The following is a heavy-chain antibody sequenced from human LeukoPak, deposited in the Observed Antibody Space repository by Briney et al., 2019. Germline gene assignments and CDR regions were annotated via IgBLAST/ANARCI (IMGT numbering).Heavy chain of an antibody. V-gene: IGHV5-51*01. CDR2: IYPGDSDT. D-gene: IGHD4-23*01. J-gene: IGHJ5*02. CDR1: GYSFTSYW. Sequence: GESLRISCKGSGYSFTSYWINWVRQMPGKGLEWMGIIYPGDSDTRYSPSFQGQVTISADKSISTAYLQWSSLKASDSAVYYCARHPVPGGNPNWFDPWGQGTLVTVSS. CDR3: ARHPVPGGNPNWFDP.